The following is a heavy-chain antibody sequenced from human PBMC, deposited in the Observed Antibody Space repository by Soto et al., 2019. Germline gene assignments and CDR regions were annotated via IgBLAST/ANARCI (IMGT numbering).Heavy chain of an antibody. D-gene: IGHD3-22*01. J-gene: IGHJ4*02. CDR2: IYYTGNT. Sequence: QVQLQESGPGLVKPSQTLSLTCTVSGASISGGDYYWTWIRQPPGKGLEWIGSIYYTGNTYSNPSLPRXLXVSVDPSNNQFALRLTSVTAPDTAIYYCARATYDSSTYYLDYWGQGTLVTVSS. V-gene: IGHV4-30-4*01. CDR3: ARATYDSSTYYLDY. CDR1: GASISGGDYY.